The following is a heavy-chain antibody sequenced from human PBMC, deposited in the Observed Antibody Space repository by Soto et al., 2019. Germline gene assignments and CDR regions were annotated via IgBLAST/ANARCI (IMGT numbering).Heavy chain of an antibody. V-gene: IGHV1-18*04. Sequence: QVHLVQSGDEVKKSGASVKVSCKASGYTFSNYGISWVRQAPGQGLEWMGWISGYNGLTAYAQNVQGRVTMTIDTPTTTVVMELTGLRSNDTAVYYCARDEGIRGFDSWGQGTLVTVSS. CDR3: ARDEGIRGFDS. CDR1: GYTFSNYG. J-gene: IGHJ4*02. CDR2: ISGYNGLT. D-gene: IGHD3-10*01.